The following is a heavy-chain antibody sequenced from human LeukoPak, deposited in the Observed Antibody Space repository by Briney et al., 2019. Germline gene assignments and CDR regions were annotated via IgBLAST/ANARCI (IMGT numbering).Heavy chain of an antibody. CDR1: GGSISSYY. CDR3: ARVNEGIAAASTLMGYYYYYMDV. Sequence: SETLSLTCTVSGGSISSYYWSWIRQPPGKGLEWIGYIYYSGSTNYNPSLKSRVTISVDTSKNQFSLKLSSVTAADTAVYYCARVNEGIAAASTLMGYYYYYMDVWGKGTTVTVSS. CDR2: IYYSGST. J-gene: IGHJ6*03. V-gene: IGHV4-59*01. D-gene: IGHD6-13*01.